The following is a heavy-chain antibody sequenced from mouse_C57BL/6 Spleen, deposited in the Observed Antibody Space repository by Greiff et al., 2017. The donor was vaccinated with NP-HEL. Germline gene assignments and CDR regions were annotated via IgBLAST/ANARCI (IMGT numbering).Heavy chain of an antibody. D-gene: IGHD1-1*01. Sequence: VQLQQSGPELVKPGASVKISCKASGYSFTDYNMNWVKQSNGKSLEWIGVINPNYGTTSYNQKFKGKATLTVDQSSSTAYMQLNSLTSEDSAVYDCAREGNYYGSSYAAWFAYWGQGTLVTVSA. CDR3: AREGNYYGSSYAAWFAY. V-gene: IGHV1-39*01. J-gene: IGHJ3*01. CDR1: GYSFTDYN. CDR2: INPNYGTT.